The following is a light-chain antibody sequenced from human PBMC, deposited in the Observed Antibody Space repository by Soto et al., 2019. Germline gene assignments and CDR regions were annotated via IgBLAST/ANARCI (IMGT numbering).Light chain of an antibody. J-gene: IGKJ1*01. CDR1: QSVSSN. Sequence: EIVMTQSPATLSVSPGERATLSCRASQSVSSNLAWYQQKPGQPPRLLIYGASTGATGIPARFSGSGSGTEFALTISSLQSEDFAVYYCQRYNNWPRTFGQGTKVEIK. CDR2: GAS. CDR3: QRYNNWPRT. V-gene: IGKV3-15*01.